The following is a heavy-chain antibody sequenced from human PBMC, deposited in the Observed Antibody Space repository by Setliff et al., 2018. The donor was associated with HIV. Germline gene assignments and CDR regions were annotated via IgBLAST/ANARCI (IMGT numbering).Heavy chain of an antibody. Sequence: GESLKISCAASGFTFSSYWMHWVRQAPGKGLVWVSRINNDGSYASYADSVKGRFTISRDNAKNTLYLQMNSLTSEDAAIYYCAKFKYAINSTYYFDSWGRGTLVTVSS. CDR2: INNDGSYA. V-gene: IGHV3-74*01. J-gene: IGHJ4*02. D-gene: IGHD2-2*01. CDR1: GFTFSSYW. CDR3: AKFKYAINSTYYFDS.